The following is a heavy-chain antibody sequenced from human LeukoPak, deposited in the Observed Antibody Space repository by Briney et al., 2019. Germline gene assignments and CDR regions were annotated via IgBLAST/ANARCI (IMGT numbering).Heavy chain of an antibody. CDR2: IWYDGSNE. Sequence: GRSLRLSCVASGITFSSFGMHWVRQAPGKGLEWVAFIWYDGSNEYYADSVKGRFTISRDNPKNTLYLQMNSLRAEDTAMYYCARDSPVTAGPSDPWGQGTLVTVSS. CDR1: GITFSSFG. J-gene: IGHJ5*02. CDR3: ARDSPVTAGPSDP. V-gene: IGHV3-33*01. D-gene: IGHD4-11*01.